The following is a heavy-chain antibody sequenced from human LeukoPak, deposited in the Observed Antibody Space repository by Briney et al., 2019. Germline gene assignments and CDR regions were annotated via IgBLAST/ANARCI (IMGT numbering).Heavy chain of an antibody. Sequence: ASVKVSCKASGYTFTGYYMHWARQAPGQGLEWMGWINPNSGGTNYAQKFQGWVTMTRDTSISTAYMELSRLRSDDTAVYYCARATVTTAYGMDVWGQGTTVTVSS. V-gene: IGHV1-2*04. CDR3: ARATVTTAYGMDV. CDR2: INPNSGGT. D-gene: IGHD4-17*01. CDR1: GYTFTGYY. J-gene: IGHJ6*02.